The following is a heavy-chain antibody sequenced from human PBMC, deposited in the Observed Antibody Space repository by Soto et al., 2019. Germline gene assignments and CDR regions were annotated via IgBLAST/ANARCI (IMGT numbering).Heavy chain of an antibody. CDR3: ARSSRYQYDSSEGNFDY. J-gene: IGHJ4*02. Sequence: QVQLQESGPGLVKPSGTLSLTCAVSGVSISSNNWWSWVRQPPGKGLEWIGEMYHTGSTNYNPSLKSRVTISVDTSKNHFPLELNSVTAADTAVYYCARSSRYQYDSSEGNFDYWGQGTLVTVSS. D-gene: IGHD3-22*01. CDR2: MYHTGST. V-gene: IGHV4-4*02. CDR1: GVSISSNNW.